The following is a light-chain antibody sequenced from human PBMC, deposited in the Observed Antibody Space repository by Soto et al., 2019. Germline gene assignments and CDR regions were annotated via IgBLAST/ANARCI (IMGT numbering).Light chain of an antibody. J-gene: IGKJ1*01. CDR3: QQSYSTPRT. V-gene: IGKV1-39*01. Sequence: DIQMTQSPSSLSASVGDRVTITCRASQSISSYLNWYQQKPGKAPKLLIYAASSLQSGVPSRFSGSGSGTDFTLTISSLQPEDFETYYCQQSYSTPRTLGQGPNGDIK. CDR2: AAS. CDR1: QSISSY.